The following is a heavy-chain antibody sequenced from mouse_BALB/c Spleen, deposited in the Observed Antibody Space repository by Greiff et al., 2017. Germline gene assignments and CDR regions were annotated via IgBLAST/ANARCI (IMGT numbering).Heavy chain of an antibody. CDR1: GYSFTGYY. D-gene: IGHD1-1*01. CDR2: ISCYNGAT. Sequence: LVKTGASVKISCKASGYSFTGYYMHWVKQSHGKSLEWIGYISCYNGATSYNQKFKGKATFTVETSSSTAYMQFNSLTSEDSAVYYCARSATGVAVDYWGQGTTLTVSS. CDR3: ARSATGVAVDY. J-gene: IGHJ2*01. V-gene: IGHV1S34*01.